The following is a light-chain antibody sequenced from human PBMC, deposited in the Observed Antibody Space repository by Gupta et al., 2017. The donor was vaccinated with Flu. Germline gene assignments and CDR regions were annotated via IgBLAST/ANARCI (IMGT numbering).Light chain of an antibody. CDR1: QSVFTNSNNKNH. Sequence: DIVMTQSPDSLALSLGERATITCKSSQSVFTNSNNKNHLAWYQQKAGRPPKLLVSWASNRVSGVPDRFTGSGSGTDFTLTISNLQAEDVAVYYCQQFFDNDVTFGGGTKVEIK. CDR2: WAS. J-gene: IGKJ4*01. V-gene: IGKV4-1*01. CDR3: QQFFDNDVT.